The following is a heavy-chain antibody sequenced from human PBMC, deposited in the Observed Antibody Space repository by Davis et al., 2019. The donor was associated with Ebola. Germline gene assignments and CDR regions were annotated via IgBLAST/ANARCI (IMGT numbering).Heavy chain of an antibody. CDR2: INGGNGDT. V-gene: IGHV1-3*01. CDR1: GYIFTSYA. J-gene: IGHJ6*02. Sequence: ASVKVSCKASGYIFTSYAIHWVRQAPGQRLEWMGWINGGNGDTKCSQKFQDRVTFTRDTSASTAYMELSNLRSEDTAVYYCARDSGSNFPWYRYAMDVWGQGTTVTVAS. D-gene: IGHD1-26*01. CDR3: ARDSGSNFPWYRYAMDV.